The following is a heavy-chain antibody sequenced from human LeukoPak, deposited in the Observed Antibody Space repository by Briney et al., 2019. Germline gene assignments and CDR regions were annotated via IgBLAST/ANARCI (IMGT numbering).Heavy chain of an antibody. D-gene: IGHD1-1*01. V-gene: IGHV3-48*03. CDR2: ISISDSHT. Sequence: GGSLRLSCAASGFPLSIYEIPGARRAPGRGLEWVSFISISDSHTFCAASVKGRFTIFRATAKNSLYLQMNNLRGEDTAVYYCARDVSSSTRAFDIWGQGTMVAVS. CDR1: GFPLSIYE. CDR3: ARDVSSSTRAFDI. J-gene: IGHJ3*02.